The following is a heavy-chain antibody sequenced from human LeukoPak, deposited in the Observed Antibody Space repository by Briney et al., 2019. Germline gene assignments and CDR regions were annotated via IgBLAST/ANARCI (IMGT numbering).Heavy chain of an antibody. Sequence: GGSLSLSCAASGFTFSSYGMHWVRQAPGKGLEWVAVIWCDGSNKYYADSVKGRFTISRDNSKNTLYLQMNSLRAEDTAVYYCAREAVAVTTASWALGYWGQGTLVTVSS. D-gene: IGHD6-19*01. V-gene: IGHV3-33*01. CDR1: GFTFSSYG. CDR2: IWCDGSNK. J-gene: IGHJ4*02. CDR3: AREAVAVTTASWALGY.